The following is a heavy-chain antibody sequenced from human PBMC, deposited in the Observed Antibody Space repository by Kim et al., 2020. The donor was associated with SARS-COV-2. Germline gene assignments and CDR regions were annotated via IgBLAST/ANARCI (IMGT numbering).Heavy chain of an antibody. CDR2: ISYDGSNK. D-gene: IGHD3-10*01. CDR3: ARDEFTMVRGVYDP. V-gene: IGHV3-33*05. CDR1: GFTFSSYG. J-gene: IGHJ5*02. Sequence: GGSLRLSCAASGFTFSSYGMHWVRQAPGKGLEWVAVISYDGSNKYYADSVKGRFTISRDNSKNTLYLQMNSLRAEDTAVYYCARDEFTMVRGVYDPWGQGTLVTVSS.